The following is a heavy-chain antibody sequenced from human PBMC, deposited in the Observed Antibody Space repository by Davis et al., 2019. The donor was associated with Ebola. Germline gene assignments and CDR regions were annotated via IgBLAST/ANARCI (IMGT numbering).Heavy chain of an antibody. CDR2: INHSGST. CDR3: ARVRYYGSGSPIDY. V-gene: IGHV4-34*01. J-gene: IGHJ4*02. Sequence: MPSETLSLTCAVYGGSFSGYYWSWIRQPPGKGLGWIGEINHSGSTNYNPSLKSRVTISVDTSKNQFSLKLSSVTAADTAVYYCARVRYYGSGSPIDYWGQGTLVTVSS. D-gene: IGHD3-10*01. CDR1: GGSFSGYY.